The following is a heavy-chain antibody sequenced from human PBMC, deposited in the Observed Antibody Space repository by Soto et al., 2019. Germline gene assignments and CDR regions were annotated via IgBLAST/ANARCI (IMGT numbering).Heavy chain of an antibody. Sequence: ASVKVSCKASGYTFTGYYMHWVRQAPGQGLEGMGWINPNSGGTNYAQKFQGRVTMTRDTSISTAYMELSRLRSDDTAVYYCARDQNDSSANDYWGQGTLVTVSS. J-gene: IGHJ4*02. CDR3: ARDQNDSSANDY. D-gene: IGHD3-22*01. CDR2: INPNSGGT. CDR1: GYTFTGYY. V-gene: IGHV1-2*02.